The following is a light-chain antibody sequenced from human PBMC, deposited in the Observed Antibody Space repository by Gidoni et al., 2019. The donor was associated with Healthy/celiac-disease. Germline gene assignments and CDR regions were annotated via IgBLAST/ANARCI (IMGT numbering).Light chain of an antibody. CDR1: SSNIGSHY. V-gene: IGLV1-47*01. CDR2: RNK. Sequence: QSVLTQPPSASGTPGPRVTISCSGSSSNIGSHYVYWYQQLPGTAPKLLIYRNKQRPSGVPDRFSGSKSGTSASLAISGLRSEDEADYYCAAWDDSLSGVVFGGGTKLTVL. J-gene: IGLJ2*01. CDR3: AAWDDSLSGVV.